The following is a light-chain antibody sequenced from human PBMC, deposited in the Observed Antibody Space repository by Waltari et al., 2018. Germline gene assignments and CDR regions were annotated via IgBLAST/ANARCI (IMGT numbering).Light chain of an antibody. J-gene: IGKJ2*01. V-gene: IGKV3-15*01. Sequence: EVVMTQSPATLSVSPGERATLSCRASQSVSSNLAWYQQKPGQAPRLPIYGASTRATGIPARFSGSGSGTDFTLTISSLQSEDFAVYFCQQYHNWPPYTFGQGTKLDI. CDR2: GAS. CDR3: QQYHNWPPYT. CDR1: QSVSSN.